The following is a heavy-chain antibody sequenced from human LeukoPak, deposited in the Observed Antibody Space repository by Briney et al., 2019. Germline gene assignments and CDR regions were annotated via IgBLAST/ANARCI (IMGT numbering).Heavy chain of an antibody. V-gene: IGHV3-7*03. CDR1: GFTFSRHW. Sequence: GGSLRLSCAASGFTFSRHWMTWVRQAPGKGLEWVANIKEDGSRRNYVDSVKGRFTISRDNTKNSLYLQMNSLRAEDTAVYYCATPLDYYDTSGYQKGGDWGQGTLVIVSS. CDR2: IKEDGSRR. CDR3: ATPLDYYDTSGYQKGGD. J-gene: IGHJ4*02. D-gene: IGHD3-22*01.